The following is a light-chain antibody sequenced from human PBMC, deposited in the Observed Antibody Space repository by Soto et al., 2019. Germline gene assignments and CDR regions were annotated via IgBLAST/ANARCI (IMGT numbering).Light chain of an antibody. CDR1: QSLLHSNGHNH. Sequence: IGMTQSPLSLPVTPGEPASISCRSSQSLLHSNGHNHLDWSLQKPGQSPQLLIYLGSNRASGVPDRFSGSGSGTDFTLKISRVEAEDVGVYYCMQTLQSPYTFGQGTKLEIK. V-gene: IGKV2-28*01. CDR3: MQTLQSPYT. CDR2: LGS. J-gene: IGKJ2*01.